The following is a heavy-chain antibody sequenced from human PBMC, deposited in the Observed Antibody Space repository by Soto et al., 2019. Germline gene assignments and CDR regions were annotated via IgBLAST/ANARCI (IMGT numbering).Heavy chain of an antibody. CDR3: TRGPMWRPPLIKDYAMDL. Sequence: ASVKVSCKASGYLFTDYYMHWVRQAPGRRPEWMGWVDPNNGDTHYVQKFQGRVTMTTDTSINTGYMELTRLTSDDTALYYCTRGPMWRPPLIKDYAMDLWGQGTVVTVSS. V-gene: IGHV1-2*02. CDR2: VDPNNGDT. CDR1: GYLFTDYY. J-gene: IGHJ6*02. D-gene: IGHD2-2*01.